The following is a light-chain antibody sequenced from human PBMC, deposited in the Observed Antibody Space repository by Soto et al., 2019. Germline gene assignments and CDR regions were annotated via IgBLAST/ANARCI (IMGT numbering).Light chain of an antibody. Sequence: EIVLTQSPATLSLSPGERATLSCRASQSVSSYLAGYQQKPGQAPRLLIYDASNRATGIPARFIGSGSGTDFTLTISSLEPEDFAVYYCQQRSHWPWTFGQGTKVEIK. CDR2: DAS. CDR1: QSVSSY. V-gene: IGKV3-11*01. CDR3: QQRSHWPWT. J-gene: IGKJ1*01.